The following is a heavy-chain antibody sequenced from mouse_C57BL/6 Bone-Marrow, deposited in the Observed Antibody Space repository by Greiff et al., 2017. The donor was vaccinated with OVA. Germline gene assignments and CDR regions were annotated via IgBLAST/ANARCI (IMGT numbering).Heavy chain of an antibody. J-gene: IGHJ1*03. V-gene: IGHV3-6*01. CDR2: ISYDGSN. D-gene: IGHD1-1*02. CDR1: GYSITSGYY. Sequence: VQLKESGPGLVKPSQSLSLTCSVTGYSITSGYYWNWIRQFPGNKLEWMGYISYDGSNNYNPSLKNRISITRDTSKNQFFLKLNSVTTEDTATYYCARVDYDFDVWGTGTTVTVSS. CDR3: ARVDYDFDV.